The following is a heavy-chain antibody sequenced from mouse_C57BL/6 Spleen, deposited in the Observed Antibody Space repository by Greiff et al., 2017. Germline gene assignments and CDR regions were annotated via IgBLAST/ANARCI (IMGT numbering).Heavy chain of an antibody. CDR3: ARGAPAFDY. CDR1: GYTFTSYW. V-gene: IGHV1-69*01. Sequence: QVQLQQSGAELVMPGASVKLSCKASGYTFTSYWMHWVKQRPGQGLEWIGEIDPSDSYTNYNQKFKGKSTLTVDKSSSTAYMQLSSLTSEDSAVYYCARGAPAFDYWGQGTTLTVSS. CDR2: IDPSDSYT. J-gene: IGHJ2*01.